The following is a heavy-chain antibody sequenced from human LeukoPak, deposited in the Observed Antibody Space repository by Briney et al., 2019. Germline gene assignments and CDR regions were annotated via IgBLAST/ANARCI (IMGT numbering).Heavy chain of an antibody. CDR2: INPNSGGT. J-gene: IGHJ5*02. V-gene: IGHV1-2*02. D-gene: IGHD3-9*01. CDR3: ARDRNDILTGYSGWFDP. Sequence: ASVRVSCKASGYTFTGYYMHWVRQAPGQGLEWMGWINPNSGGTNYAQKFQGRVTMTRDTSISTAYMELSRLRSDDTAVYYCARDRNDILTGYSGWFDPWGQGTLVTVSS. CDR1: GYTFTGYY.